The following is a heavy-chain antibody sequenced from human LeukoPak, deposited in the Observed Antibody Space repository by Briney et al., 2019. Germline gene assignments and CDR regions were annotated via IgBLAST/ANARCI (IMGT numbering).Heavy chain of an antibody. V-gene: IGHV3-23*01. CDR2: ISGSGGST. CDR1: GFTFSSYA. Sequence: GGSLRLSCAASGFTFSSYAMSWVRQAPGKGLDWVSAISGSGGSTYYADSVKGRFTISRDNSKNTLYLQMNSPRAEDTAVYYCAKAGCTSTSCLKLDYWGQGTLVTVSS. J-gene: IGHJ4*02. D-gene: IGHD2-2*01. CDR3: AKAGCTSTSCLKLDY.